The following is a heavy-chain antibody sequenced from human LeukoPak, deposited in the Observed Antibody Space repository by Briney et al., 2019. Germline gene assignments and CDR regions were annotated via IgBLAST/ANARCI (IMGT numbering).Heavy chain of an antibody. CDR3: ARDSGTTGEVKFDP. V-gene: IGHV4-4*07. CDR2: MYSSGS. CDR1: GGSISSYY. J-gene: IGHJ5*02. D-gene: IGHD3-10*01. Sequence: PETLSLTCTVSGGSISSYYLSWIRQTAGKGLEWIGRMYSSGSNYNPSLKSRVTMSIDTSTNQLSLKLSSVTAADTAVYYCARDSGTTGEVKFDPWGQGTLVTVSS.